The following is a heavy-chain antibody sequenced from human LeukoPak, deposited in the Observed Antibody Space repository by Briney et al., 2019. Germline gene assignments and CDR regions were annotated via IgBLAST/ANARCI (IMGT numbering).Heavy chain of an antibody. Sequence: GGSLRLSCAASGFTFSSCDMHWVRQATGKGLEWVSAIGTAGDTYYPGSVKGRFTISRENAKNSLYLQMNSLRAGDTAVYYCARGVAVEAFDIWGQGTMVTVSS. CDR3: ARGVAVEAFDI. CDR1: GFTFSSCD. CDR2: IGTAGDT. V-gene: IGHV3-13*04. D-gene: IGHD6-19*01. J-gene: IGHJ3*02.